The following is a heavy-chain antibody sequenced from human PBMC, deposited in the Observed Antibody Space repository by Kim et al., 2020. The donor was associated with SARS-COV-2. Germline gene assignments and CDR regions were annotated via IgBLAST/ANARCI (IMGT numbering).Heavy chain of an antibody. Sequence: KGRLTISRDNAKNSLYLQMTSLRAEDTAVYYCARVGAGVVPAAMEYYFDYWGQGTLVTVSS. CDR3: ARVGAGVVPAAMEYYFDY. D-gene: IGHD2-2*01. V-gene: IGHV3-7*04. J-gene: IGHJ4*02.